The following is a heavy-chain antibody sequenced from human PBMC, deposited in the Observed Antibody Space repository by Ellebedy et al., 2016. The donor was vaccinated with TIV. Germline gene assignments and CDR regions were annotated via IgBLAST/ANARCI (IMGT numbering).Heavy chain of an antibody. CDR2: INHSGST. Sequence: GSLRLSXAVYGGSFSGYYWSWIRQPPGKGLEWIGEINHSGSTNYNPSLKSRVTISVDTSKNQFSLKLSSVTAADTAVYYCARSGSGWQRGFGEQRNWFDPWGQGTLVTVSS. CDR3: ARSGSGWQRGFGEQRNWFDP. J-gene: IGHJ5*02. CDR1: GGSFSGYY. V-gene: IGHV4-34*01. D-gene: IGHD3-10*01.